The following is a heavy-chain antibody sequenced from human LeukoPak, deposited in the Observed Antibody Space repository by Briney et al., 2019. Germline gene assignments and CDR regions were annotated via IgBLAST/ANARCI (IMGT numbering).Heavy chain of an antibody. J-gene: IGHJ4*02. Sequence: GASVKISCKASGYTFTSDGISWVRQAPGQGLEWMGWISAYNGNTNFTQKLQGRVTMTTDTSTSTAYMELRSLRSDDTAVYYCARGRGVVVPAAVDYWGQGTLVTVSS. D-gene: IGHD2-2*01. V-gene: IGHV1-18*01. CDR2: ISAYNGNT. CDR1: GYTFTSDG. CDR3: ARGRGVVVPAAVDY.